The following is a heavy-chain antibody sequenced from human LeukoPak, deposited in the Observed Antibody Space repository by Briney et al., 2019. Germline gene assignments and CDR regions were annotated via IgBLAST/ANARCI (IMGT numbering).Heavy chain of an antibody. CDR2: IKNGGSP. J-gene: IGHJ4*02. D-gene: IGHD5-12*01. Sequence: SETLSLTCTVSGGSISSSSSFWGWIRQPPGKGLEWIGHIKNGGSPNYNPPLKSRVTIPLDTSKNQFSLTVSSVTAADTAVYYCARLTWITDYWGQGTLVTVSS. CDR3: ARLTWITDY. CDR1: GGSISSSSSF. V-gene: IGHV4-39*01.